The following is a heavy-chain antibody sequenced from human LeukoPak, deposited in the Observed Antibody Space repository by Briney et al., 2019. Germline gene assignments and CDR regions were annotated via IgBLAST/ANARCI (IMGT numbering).Heavy chain of an antibody. CDR2: ISAYNGKT. V-gene: IGHV1-18*01. Sequence: ASVKVSFKAAGYTFTSYGISWVRQAPAQGLEWMGWISAYNGKTNYAQKLQGRVTMTTDTSTSTAYMELRSLRYDDTAVYYCARALGYSTGSYWGQGSLVSVSS. CDR3: ARALGYSTGSY. D-gene: IGHD6-25*01. J-gene: IGHJ4*02. CDR1: GYTFTSYG.